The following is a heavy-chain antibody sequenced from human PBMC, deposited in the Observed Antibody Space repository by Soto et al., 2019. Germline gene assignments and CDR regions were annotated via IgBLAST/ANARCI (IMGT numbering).Heavy chain of an antibody. CDR3: ARVSSRGSYDSSGYYY. CDR1: GYTFTSYG. V-gene: IGHV1-18*01. J-gene: IGHJ4*02. CDR2: ISAYNGNT. D-gene: IGHD3-22*01. Sequence: ASVKVSCKASGYTFTSYGISWVRQAPGQGLEWMGWISAYNGNTNYAQKLQGRVTMTTDTSPSTAYMELRSLRSDDTAVYCCARVSSRGSYDSSGYYYWGQGTLVTVSS.